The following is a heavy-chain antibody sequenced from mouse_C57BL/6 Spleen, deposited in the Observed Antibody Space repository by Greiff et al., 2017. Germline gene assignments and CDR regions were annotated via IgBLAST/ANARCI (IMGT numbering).Heavy chain of an antibody. CDR1: GFTFSDYY. V-gene: IGHV5-16*02. CDR2: INYDGSST. Sequence: EVKLVESEGGLVQPGSSMKLSCTASGFTFSDYYMAWVRQVPEKGLEWVANINYDGSSTYYLDSLKSRFIISRDNAKNILYLQMSSLKSEDTATXYCARRDYDAMDYWGQGTSVTVSS. J-gene: IGHJ4*01. CDR3: ARRDYDAMDY.